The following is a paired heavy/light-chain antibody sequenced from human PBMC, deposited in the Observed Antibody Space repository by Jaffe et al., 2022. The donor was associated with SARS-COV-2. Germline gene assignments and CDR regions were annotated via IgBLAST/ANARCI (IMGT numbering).Light chain of an antibody. CDR2: GAS. CDR1: QSVSSNY. V-gene: IGKV3-20*01. CDR3: QQYGNSPDT. J-gene: IGKJ2*01. Sequence: EIVLTQSPGTLSLSPGERATLSCRASQSVSSNYLAWYQQKPGQAPRLLIYGASSRATGIPGRFSGSGSGTDFTLTISRLEPEDFAVYYCQQYGNSPDTFGQGTKLEIK.
Heavy chain of an antibody. D-gene: IGHD3-3*01. CDR1: GYTFSSYY. CDR3: ARERILEWTLARYGMDV. V-gene: IGHV1-46*01. Sequence: QVQLVQSGPEVKKPGASVKISCKTSGYTFSSYYMHWVRQAPGQGLEWMGIINLSGGGTTYAQKFQGRIIMSRDTSTSTVYMEVTTLRSEDTAVYYCARERILEWTLARYGMDVWGQGTAVTVS. J-gene: IGHJ6*02. CDR2: INLSGGGT.